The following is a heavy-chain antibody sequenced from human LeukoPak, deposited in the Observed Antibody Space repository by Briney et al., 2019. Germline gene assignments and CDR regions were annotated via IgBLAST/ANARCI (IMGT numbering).Heavy chain of an antibody. Sequence: SETLSLTCTVSGGSISSYYWSWIRQPAGKGLEWIGRIYSSGSTNYNPSLKSRVTMSVDTSKNQFSLKLSPVTAADTAVYYCARDLSQSGYYDSSGSAFDIWGQGTMVTVSS. D-gene: IGHD3-22*01. J-gene: IGHJ3*02. CDR3: ARDLSQSGYYDSSGSAFDI. CDR1: GGSISSYY. CDR2: IYSSGST. V-gene: IGHV4-4*07.